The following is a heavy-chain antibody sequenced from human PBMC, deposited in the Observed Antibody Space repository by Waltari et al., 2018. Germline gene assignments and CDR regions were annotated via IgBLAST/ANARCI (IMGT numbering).Heavy chain of an antibody. CDR2: IYYSGST. V-gene: IGHV4-59*01. CDR3: ARSTGNWFDP. J-gene: IGHJ5*02. CDR1: NGSIRSYY. Sequence: QVQLQESGPGLVKPSETLSLTCSVSNGSIRSYYWSWIRLPPGKGLEWVGYIYYSGSTDYNPSLRSRVTISVDTSKNQVSLRLTSVTAADTAVYYCARSTGNWFDPWGQGTLVTVSS.